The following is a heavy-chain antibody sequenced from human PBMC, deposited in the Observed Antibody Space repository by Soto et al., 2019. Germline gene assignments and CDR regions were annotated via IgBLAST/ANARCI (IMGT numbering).Heavy chain of an antibody. Sequence: GGSLRLSCAISGFSVSSNYLSWVRQAPGKGLEWVSVHYSGGSTYYADSVKGRFTISRDNSKNTLYLQMNSLRAEDTAVYYCARDNGDGYNYFDYWGQGTLVTVSS. CDR1: GFSVSSNY. V-gene: IGHV3-53*01. D-gene: IGHD5-12*01. CDR3: ARDNGDGYNYFDY. J-gene: IGHJ4*02. CDR2: HYSGGST.